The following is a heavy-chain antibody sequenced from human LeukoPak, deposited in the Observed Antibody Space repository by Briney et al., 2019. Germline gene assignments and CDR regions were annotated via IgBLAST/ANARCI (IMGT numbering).Heavy chain of an antibody. CDR3: AKDPYSGSYCLVY. CDR2: ISGSGGST. V-gene: IGHV3-23*01. CDR1: GFTFSSYA. Sequence: PGGSLRLSCAASGFTFSSYAMSWVRQAPGKGLEWVSAISGSGGSTYYADSVKGRFTISRDNSKNTLYLQMSSLRAEDTAVYYCAKDPYSGSYCLVYWGQGTLVTVSS. J-gene: IGHJ4*02. D-gene: IGHD1-26*01.